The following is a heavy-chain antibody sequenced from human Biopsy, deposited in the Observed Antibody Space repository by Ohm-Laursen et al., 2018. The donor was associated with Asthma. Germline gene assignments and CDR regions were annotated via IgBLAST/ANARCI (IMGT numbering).Heavy chain of an antibody. J-gene: IGHJ4*02. D-gene: IGHD2-2*01. CDR2: INSVFGTT. CDR1: GGTFNTYV. V-gene: IGHV1-69*13. CDR3: ARKAGSCISRTCYSLDF. Sequence: VASVKVSCNSLGGTFNTYVIGWVRQAPGQGLEWMGGINSVFGTTTYPQKFQDRVTITAGDSTSTVYMELGSPRSEDTAVYYCARKAGSCISRTCYSLDFWGQGTLVTVSS.